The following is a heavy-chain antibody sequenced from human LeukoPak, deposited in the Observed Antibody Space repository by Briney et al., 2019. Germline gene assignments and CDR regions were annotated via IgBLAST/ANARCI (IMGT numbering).Heavy chain of an antibody. Sequence: GGSLRLSCAASGVSVSSNFMIWVRQAPGKGLEWVSLIYSGGETSYADSVKGRFSISRDNSKNTLYLQMNSLRVEDTAVYYCTRDPPAVAIDTYAWGQGTLVTVSS. CDR3: TRDPPAVAIDTYA. CDR1: GVSVSSNF. D-gene: IGHD6-13*01. J-gene: IGHJ5*02. CDR2: IYSGGET. V-gene: IGHV3-66*01.